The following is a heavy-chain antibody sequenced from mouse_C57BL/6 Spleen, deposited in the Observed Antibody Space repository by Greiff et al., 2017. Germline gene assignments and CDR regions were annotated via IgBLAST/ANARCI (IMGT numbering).Heavy chain of an antibody. J-gene: IGHJ3*01. D-gene: IGHD2-1*01. CDR2: IGPSDSYT. CDR1: GYTFTSYW. CDR3: ARGDYGNSDAY. Sequence: VQLQQPGAELVKPGASVKLSCKASGYTFTSYWMQWVKQRPGQGLEWIGAIGPSDSYTNYNQKFKGKAELNVDTSSSTAYMQLSSLTSEDSAVYYGARGDYGNSDAYWGKGTLVTVSA. V-gene: IGHV1-50*01.